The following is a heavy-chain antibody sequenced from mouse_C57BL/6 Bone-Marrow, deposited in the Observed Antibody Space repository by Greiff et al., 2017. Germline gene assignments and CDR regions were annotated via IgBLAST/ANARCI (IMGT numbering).Heavy chain of an antibody. D-gene: IGHD1-1*01. J-gene: IGHJ4*01. Sequence: VQLQQPGAELVKPGASVKLSCKASGYTFTSYWMHWVKPRPGQGLEWIGMIHPNSGSTNYNEKFKSKATLTVDKSSSTAYMQLSSLTSEDSAVYYCARDTVGAMDYWGQGTSVTVSS. CDR1: GYTFTSYW. V-gene: IGHV1-64*01. CDR2: IHPNSGST. CDR3: ARDTVGAMDY.